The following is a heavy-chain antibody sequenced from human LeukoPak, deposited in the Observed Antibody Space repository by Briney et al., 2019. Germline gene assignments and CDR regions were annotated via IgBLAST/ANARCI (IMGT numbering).Heavy chain of an antibody. CDR2: IYSGGST. J-gene: IGHJ4*02. CDR1: GFTVSSNY. V-gene: IGHV3-53*04. D-gene: IGHD5-12*01. Sequence: PGGSLRLSCAAAGFTVSSNYMSWVRQAPGKGLEWVSVIYSGGSTYYADSVKGRFTISRHNSKNTLYLQMNSLRAEDTAVYYCASLYSGYDSYYFDYWGQGTLVTVSS. CDR3: ASLYSGYDSYYFDY.